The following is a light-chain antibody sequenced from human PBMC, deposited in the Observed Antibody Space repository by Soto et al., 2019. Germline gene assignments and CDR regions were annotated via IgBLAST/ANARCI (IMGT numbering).Light chain of an antibody. J-gene: IGLJ1*01. CDR1: RSNIGAGYD. CDR3: QSYDSSLSCV. CDR2: GNS. Sequence: QSVRTQPPSVSGAPGQRVTISCNGSRSNIGAGYDVHWYQQLPGTAPKLLIYGNSNRPSGVPDRFSGSKSGTSASLDITGLQXXDEADYYCQSYDSSLSCVFGTGTKLTVL. V-gene: IGLV1-40*01.